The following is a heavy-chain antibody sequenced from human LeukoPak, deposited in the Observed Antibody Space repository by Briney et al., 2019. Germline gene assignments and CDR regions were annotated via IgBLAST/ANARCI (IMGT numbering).Heavy chain of an antibody. CDR1: GYTFTSYY. CDR2: INPSGGST. CDR3: ARGEYYDYVWGSPGPLDY. V-gene: IGHV1-46*01. J-gene: IGHJ4*02. D-gene: IGHD3-16*01. Sequence: GASVKVSCKASGYTFTSYYMHWVRQAPGQGLEWMGIINPSGGSTSYAQKFQGRVTMTRDMSTSTVYMELSSLRSEDTAVYYCARGEYYDYVWGSPGPLDYWGQGTLVTVSS.